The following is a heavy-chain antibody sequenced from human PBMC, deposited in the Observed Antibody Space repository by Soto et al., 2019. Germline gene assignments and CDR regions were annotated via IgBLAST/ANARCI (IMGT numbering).Heavy chain of an antibody. D-gene: IGHD6-13*01. V-gene: IGHV3-30*18. CDR1: GFTFSSYG. CDR2: ISYDGSNK. Sequence: PGGSLRLSCAASGFTFSSYGMHWVRQAPGKGLEWVAVISYDGSNKYYADSVKGRFTISRDNSKNTLYLQMNSLRAEDTAVYYCAKGGMYTQQLGVLDYWGQGTLVTVSS. CDR3: AKGGMYTQQLGVLDY. J-gene: IGHJ4*02.